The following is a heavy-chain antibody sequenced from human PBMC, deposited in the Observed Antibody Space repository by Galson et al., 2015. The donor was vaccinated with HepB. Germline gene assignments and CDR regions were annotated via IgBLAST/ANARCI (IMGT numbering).Heavy chain of an antibody. CDR3: ARDRGDYVWGSYRYIYFDY. CDR2: ISAYNGNT. D-gene: IGHD3-16*02. J-gene: IGHJ4*02. Sequence: SVKVSCKASGYTFTSYGISWVRQAPGQGLEWMGWISAYNGNTNYAQKLQGGVTMTTDTSTSTAYMELRSLRSDDTAVYYCARDRGDYVWGSYRYIYFDYWGQGTLVTVSS. V-gene: IGHV1-18*01. CDR1: GYTFTSYG.